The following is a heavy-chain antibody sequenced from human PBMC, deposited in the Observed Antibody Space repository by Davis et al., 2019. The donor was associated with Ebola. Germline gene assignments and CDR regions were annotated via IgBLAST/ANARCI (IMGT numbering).Heavy chain of an antibody. V-gene: IGHV3-21*01. CDR1: GFTVSSNY. Sequence: LSLTCAASGFTVSSNYMSWVRQAPGKGLEWVSTISKTSVYTYYAESVKGRFTISRDNAKNSLYLQMDGLRVEDTAVYYCASGLDYWGQGSLVTVSS. J-gene: IGHJ4*02. CDR2: ISKTSVYT. CDR3: ASGLDY.